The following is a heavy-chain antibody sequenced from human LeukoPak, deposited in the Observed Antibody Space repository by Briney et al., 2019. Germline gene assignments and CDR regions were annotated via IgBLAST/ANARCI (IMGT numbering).Heavy chain of an antibody. J-gene: IGHJ6*03. D-gene: IGHD4-17*01. V-gene: IGHV3-74*01. CDR2: IDTDVSNT. CDR1: GFTLSSYW. CDR3: AKVGTTVTTYYYYYMDV. Sequence: GGSLRLSCAASGFTLSSYWMHWVRQAPGKGLVWVSRIDTDVSNTNFADSVKGRFTISRDNSKKTVYLQMNKLRAEDTAIYYCAKVGTTVTTYYYYYMDVWGKGTTVTVSS.